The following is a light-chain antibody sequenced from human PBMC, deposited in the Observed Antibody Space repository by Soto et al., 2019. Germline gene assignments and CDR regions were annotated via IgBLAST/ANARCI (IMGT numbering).Light chain of an antibody. V-gene: IGKV1-33*01. CDR3: QQFDNLPLT. J-gene: IGKJ4*01. Sequence: DIQMTQSLSSLSASVGDRVTITCQANQDINNSLNWYQQRPGEAPKLLIYDASILEAGVPSRFSGSGFGTTFTLTISSLQPADFATYYCQQFDNLPLTFGGGTKVELK. CDR2: DAS. CDR1: QDINNS.